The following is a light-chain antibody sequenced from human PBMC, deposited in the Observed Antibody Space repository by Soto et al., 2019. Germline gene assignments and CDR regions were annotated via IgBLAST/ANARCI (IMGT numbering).Light chain of an antibody. CDR2: GAS. Sequence: EIVLTQSPGTLSLSPGERATLSCRASQSVSSSYLAWYQQKPGQAPRLLIYGASTRAAGIPASFSGSASGTEFTLTISSLQSEDFGVYYCQHYNRWPLTFGGGTKVDIK. CDR1: QSVSSSY. J-gene: IGKJ4*01. V-gene: IGKV3-15*01. CDR3: QHYNRWPLT.